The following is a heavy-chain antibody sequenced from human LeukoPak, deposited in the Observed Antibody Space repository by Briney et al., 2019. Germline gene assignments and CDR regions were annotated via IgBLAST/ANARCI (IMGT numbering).Heavy chain of an antibody. D-gene: IGHD6-19*01. CDR3: ARAEVVADFDY. J-gene: IGHJ4*02. Sequence: SETLSLTCSVSGGSISSYYWSWIRQPPGKGLEWIGYIYHTGSSYYNPSLKSRVTISVDTSKNQFSLKVNTVTAADTAVYYCARAEVVADFDYWGQGTLVTVSS. V-gene: IGHV4-59*01. CDR1: GGSISSYY. CDR2: IYHTGSS.